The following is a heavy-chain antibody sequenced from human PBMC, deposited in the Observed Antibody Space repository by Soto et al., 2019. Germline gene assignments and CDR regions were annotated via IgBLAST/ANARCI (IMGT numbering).Heavy chain of an antibody. Sequence: SETLSLTCAVYGGSFSGYYWSWIRQPPGKGLEWIGEINHSGSTNYNPSLKSRVTISVDTSKNQFSLKLSSVTAADTAVYYCEREKKTEVTPAPAFMDVWGKGTTVTVS. V-gene: IGHV4-34*01. CDR3: EREKKTEVTPAPAFMDV. CDR2: INHSGST. D-gene: IGHD2-2*01. CDR1: GGSFSGYY. J-gene: IGHJ6*03.